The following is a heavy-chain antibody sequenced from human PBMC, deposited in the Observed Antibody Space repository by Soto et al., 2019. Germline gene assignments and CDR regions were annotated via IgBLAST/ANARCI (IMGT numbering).Heavy chain of an antibody. D-gene: IGHD4-17*01. CDR3: ERSPWFDYGAYVFNWFDP. Sequence: QVQLVQSGAEVKKPGASVKVSCKASGYTFTSYDINWVRQATGQGLEWMGCMNPNSGKVGYAQKFQGRVTMTRDTSTSTAYMELSSLRSEDTAVYYCERSPWFDYGAYVFNWFDPWGQGTLVIVSS. CDR1: GYTFTSYD. J-gene: IGHJ5*02. V-gene: IGHV1-8*01. CDR2: MNPNSGKV.